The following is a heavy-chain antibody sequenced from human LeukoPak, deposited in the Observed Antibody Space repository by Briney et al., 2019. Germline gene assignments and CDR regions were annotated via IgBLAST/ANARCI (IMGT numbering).Heavy chain of an antibody. CDR2: ISGSGGST. CDR3: AKDGGWLPKNRFDP. CDR1: GFTFSSYA. Sequence: GGSLRLSCAASGFTFSSYAMSWVRQAPGKGLEWVPAISGSGGSTYYADSVKGRFTISRDNSKNTLYLQMNSLRAEDTAVYYCAKDGGWLPKNRFDPWGQGTLVTVSS. V-gene: IGHV3-23*01. D-gene: IGHD5-24*01. J-gene: IGHJ5*02.